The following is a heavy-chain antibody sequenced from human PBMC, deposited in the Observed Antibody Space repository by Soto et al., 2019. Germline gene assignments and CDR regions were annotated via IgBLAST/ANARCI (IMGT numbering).Heavy chain of an antibody. CDR1: GGSISSGDYY. J-gene: IGHJ3*02. CDR2: IYYSGST. Sequence: SETLSLTCTVSGGSISSGDYYWSWIRQPPGKGLEWIGYIYYSGSTYYNPSLKSRVTISVDTSKNQFSLKLSSVTAADTAVYYCARDYNFWSGYETDDAFDIGGQGTMVTVSS. V-gene: IGHV4-30-4*01. D-gene: IGHD3-3*01. CDR3: ARDYNFWSGYETDDAFDI.